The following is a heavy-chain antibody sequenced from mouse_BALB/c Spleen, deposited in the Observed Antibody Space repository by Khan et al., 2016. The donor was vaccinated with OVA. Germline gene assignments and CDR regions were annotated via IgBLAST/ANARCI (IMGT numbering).Heavy chain of an antibody. J-gene: IGHJ2*01. Sequence: VQLKLSGPELVKPGASVKISCKASGYSFTVYFMNLVMHSHGKSLEWIGRVNPHIGETLYNQKIKCKATLTVDESSRTANMELLILASEESAVDYCARKNGSDFDYWGQGTTLTVSS. D-gene: IGHD1-1*01. CDR2: VNPHIGET. CDR1: GYSFTVYF. CDR3: ARKNGSDFDY. V-gene: IGHV1-20*02.